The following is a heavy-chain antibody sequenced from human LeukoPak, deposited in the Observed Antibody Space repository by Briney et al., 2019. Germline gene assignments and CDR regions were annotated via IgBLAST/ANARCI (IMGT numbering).Heavy chain of an antibody. Sequence: PGVSLRLSCAASGFTFSSYAMTWVRQAPGKGLEWVSGIKWNGESPGYADSVKGRFTISRDNAKNSLYLQMNSLRAEDTALYYCAKASSGYYYDSSGYLFDYWGQGTLVTVSS. CDR2: IKWNGESP. CDR1: GFTFSSYA. D-gene: IGHD3-22*01. V-gene: IGHV3-20*04. J-gene: IGHJ4*02. CDR3: AKASSGYYYDSSGYLFDY.